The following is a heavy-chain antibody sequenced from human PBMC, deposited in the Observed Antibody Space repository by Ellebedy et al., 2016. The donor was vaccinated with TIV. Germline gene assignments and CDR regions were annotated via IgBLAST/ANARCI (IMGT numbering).Heavy chain of an antibody. J-gene: IGHJ6*02. D-gene: IGHD6-13*01. CDR3: ARRSSRNVKDV. CDR1: GAPTSTNSAG. CDR2: ISYRSQWYN. Sequence: MPSETLSLPCAIPGAPTSTNSAGWTSIRQSPARGVEWPGMISYRSQWYNDYAVSVKSRITINPDTSKNQFSLQLNSVTPEDTAVYYYARRSSRNVKDVWGQGTTVTVSS. V-gene: IGHV6-1*01.